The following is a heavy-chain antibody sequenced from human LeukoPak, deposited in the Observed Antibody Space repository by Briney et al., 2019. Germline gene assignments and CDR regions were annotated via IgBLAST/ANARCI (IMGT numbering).Heavy chain of an antibody. CDR3: AKQRSGGSGWCMDY. CDR1: GFTFSSYG. D-gene: IGHD6-19*01. Sequence: PGGSLRLSCAASGFTFSSYGMHWVRQAPGKGLEWVAVITYDGSNEYYTDSVEGRFTISRDDSRNTLYLQMNSLRAEDTAVYYCAKQRSGGSGWCMDYWGQGTLVTVSS. V-gene: IGHV3-30*18. CDR2: ITYDGSNE. J-gene: IGHJ4*02.